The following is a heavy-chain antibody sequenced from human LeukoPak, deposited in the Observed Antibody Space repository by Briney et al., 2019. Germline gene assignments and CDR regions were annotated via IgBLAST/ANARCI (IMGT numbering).Heavy chain of an antibody. Sequence: SETLSLTCTVSGGSISRDGHYWSWIRQYPGKGLESIGSVSSSGTTAYNPSLKSRVTISLDTSQNQSSLNLRSLTAADTAVYYCAREMVRDAFDIWGQGTMVTVSS. D-gene: IGHD2-8*01. J-gene: IGHJ3*02. V-gene: IGHV4-31*03. CDR3: AREMVRDAFDI. CDR1: GGSISRDGHY. CDR2: VSSSGTT.